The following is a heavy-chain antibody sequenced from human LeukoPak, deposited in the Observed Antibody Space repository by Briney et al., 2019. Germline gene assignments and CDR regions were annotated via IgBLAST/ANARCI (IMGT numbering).Heavy chain of an antibody. CDR1: GGSFSGYY. J-gene: IGHJ6*02. D-gene: IGHD2-15*01. CDR3: ARAVLAPPNPTYYYYGMDV. CDR2: INHSGST. V-gene: IGHV4-34*01. Sequence: SETLSLTCAVYGGSFSGYYWSWIRQPPGKGLEWIGEINHSGSTNCNPSLKSRVTISVDTSKNQFSLKLSSVTAADTAVYYCARAVLAPPNPTYYYYGMDVWGQGTTVTVSS.